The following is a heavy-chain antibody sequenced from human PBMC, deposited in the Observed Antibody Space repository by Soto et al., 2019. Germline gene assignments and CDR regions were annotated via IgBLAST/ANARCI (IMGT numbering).Heavy chain of an antibody. J-gene: IGHJ6*02. V-gene: IGHV1-8*01. CDR1: GYTFTSYD. CDR3: ARFGELFRGYYGMDV. D-gene: IGHD3-10*01. Sequence: ASVKVSCKASGYTFTSYDINWVRQATGQGLERMGWMNPNSGNTGHAQKFQGRVTMTRNTSISTAYMELSSLRPEDTAVYYCARFGELFRGYYGMDVWGQGTTVTVSS. CDR2: MNPNSGNT.